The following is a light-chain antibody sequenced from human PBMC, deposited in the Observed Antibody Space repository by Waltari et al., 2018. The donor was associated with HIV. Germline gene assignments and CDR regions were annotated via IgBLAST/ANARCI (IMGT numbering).Light chain of an antibody. V-gene: IGKV1-5*03. J-gene: IGKJ1*01. CDR1: QSISNW. Sequence: DIQMTQSPSTLSASVGDRVTITCRASQSISNWLAWYQQKPVKAPKLLIYKASSLQSGAPSRFSGSGYGTEFTLTISSLQPDDFATYYCQQYNSYWTYGQGTKVEIK. CDR3: QQYNSYWT. CDR2: KAS.